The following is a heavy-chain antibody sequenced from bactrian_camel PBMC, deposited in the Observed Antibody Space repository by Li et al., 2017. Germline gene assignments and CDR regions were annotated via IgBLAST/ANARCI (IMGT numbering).Heavy chain of an antibody. J-gene: IGHJ4*01. V-gene: IGHV3S53*01. CDR2: ILSDGTT. CDR3: AADVSLNWWHLGN. D-gene: IGHD7*01. CDR1: GVTSRIC. Sequence: HVQLVESGGGSVQTGGSLTLSCAASGVTSRICLGWFRQATGEEREAVSTILSDGTTYYADSVKGRFTISQDSAEDTVYLQMNSLKPEDTAVYYCAADVSLNWWHLGNWGQGTQVTVS.